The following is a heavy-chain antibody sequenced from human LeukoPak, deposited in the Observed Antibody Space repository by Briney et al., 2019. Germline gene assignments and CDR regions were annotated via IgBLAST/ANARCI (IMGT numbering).Heavy chain of an antibody. CDR3: ASGSSGYYEYYFDY. CDR1: SASISRYH. V-gene: IGHV4-4*07. D-gene: IGHD3-22*01. CDR2: VNSDGTT. J-gene: IGHJ4*02. Sequence: SETLSLTCTVSSASISRYHWSWTRQSAGKGLEWIGRVNSDGTTNYNPSLKSRLTMSVDTSKNQFSLKLSSVTAADTAVYYCASGSSGYYEYYFDYWGQGTLVTVSS.